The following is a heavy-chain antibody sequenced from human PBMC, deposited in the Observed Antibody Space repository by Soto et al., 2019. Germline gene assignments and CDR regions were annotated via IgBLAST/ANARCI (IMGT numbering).Heavy chain of an antibody. CDR1: GGSISSGGYY. CDR3: ASMEDDSSPDAFDI. V-gene: IGHV4-31*03. Sequence: QVQLQESGPGLVKPSQTLSLTCTVSGGSISSGGYYWSWIRQHPGKGLEWIGYIYYSGSTYYNPSLRSRVTISADTSKNQFSLKLSSVTAADTAVYYWASMEDDSSPDAFDIWGQGTMVTVSS. J-gene: IGHJ3*02. CDR2: IYYSGST. D-gene: IGHD3-22*01.